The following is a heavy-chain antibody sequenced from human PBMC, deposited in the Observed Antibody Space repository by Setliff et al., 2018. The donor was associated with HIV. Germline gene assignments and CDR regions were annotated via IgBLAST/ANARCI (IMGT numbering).Heavy chain of an antibody. J-gene: IGHJ6*02. CDR1: GFTFRNYI. CDR3: ARDYLYYNLYNGSPVYGMDV. CDR2: ISIGSGGAI. D-gene: IGHD3-3*01. V-gene: IGHV3-21*01. Sequence: GESLKISCAASGFTFRNYIFNWVRQAPGRGLEWVSSISIGSGGAIDYADSVQGRSAISRDNSKNSLYLQMNSLRVEDTAVYYCARDYLYYNLYNGSPVYGMDVWGQGTTVTVSS.